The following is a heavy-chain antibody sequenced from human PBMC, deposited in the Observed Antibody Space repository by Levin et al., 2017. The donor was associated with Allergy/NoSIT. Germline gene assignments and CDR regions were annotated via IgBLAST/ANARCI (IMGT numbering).Heavy chain of an antibody. CDR1: GFTFSTHT. CDR3: ARSYYDSSGYVTVDY. J-gene: IGHJ4*02. CDR2: MSSSSTYI. V-gene: IGHV3-21*01. Sequence: GGSLRLSCAASGFTFSTHTMSWVRQAPGKGLDWVSSMSSSSTYIYYADSVKGRFTISRDNAKNSLYLQMNSLRAEDTAMYYCARSYYDSSGYVTVDYWGQGTLVTVSS. D-gene: IGHD3-22*01.